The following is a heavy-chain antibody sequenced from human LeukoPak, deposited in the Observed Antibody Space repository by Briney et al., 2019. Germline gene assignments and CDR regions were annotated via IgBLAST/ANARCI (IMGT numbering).Heavy chain of an antibody. CDR3: ARDLWGVVPAAIREFDY. Sequence: GGSLRLSCAASGFTFSSYGMHWVRQAPGKGLEWVSSISSSSSYIYYADSVKGRFTISRDNAKNSLYLQMNSLRAEDTAVYYCARDLWGVVPAAIREFDYWGQGTLVTVSS. CDR2: ISSSSSYI. D-gene: IGHD2-2*02. CDR1: GFTFSSYG. J-gene: IGHJ4*02. V-gene: IGHV3-21*01.